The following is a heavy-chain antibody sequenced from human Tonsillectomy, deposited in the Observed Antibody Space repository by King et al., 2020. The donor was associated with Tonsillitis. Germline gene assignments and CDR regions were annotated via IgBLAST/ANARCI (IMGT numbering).Heavy chain of an antibody. CDR1: GFTFSSYA. D-gene: IGHD1-26*01. CDR2: ISYDGRRK. J-gene: IGHJ4*02. V-gene: IGHV3-30*04. CDR3: ARDKESGSFYGYFEN. Sequence: QVQLVESGGGVVQPGRSLRLSCAASGFTFSSYAMHWVRQAPGKGLEWVAVISYDGRRKHYADSVKGRFTISRDNSKNTVYLQINSLRAEETAVYYCARDKESGSFYGYFENWGQGALVTVSS.